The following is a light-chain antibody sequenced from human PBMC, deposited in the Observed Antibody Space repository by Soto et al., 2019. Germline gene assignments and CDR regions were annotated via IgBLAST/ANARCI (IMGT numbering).Light chain of an antibody. CDR3: QQYGSSSWT. CDR1: QSVSSSY. Sequence: EIVLTQSPGTLSLSPGERATLSCRASQSVSSSYLAWYQQKPGQAPRLLIYGTSSRATAIPDRFSGSGSGTDFTLIISRLEPEDFEVYYCQQYGSSSWTFGQGTKVEIK. CDR2: GTS. J-gene: IGKJ1*01. V-gene: IGKV3-20*01.